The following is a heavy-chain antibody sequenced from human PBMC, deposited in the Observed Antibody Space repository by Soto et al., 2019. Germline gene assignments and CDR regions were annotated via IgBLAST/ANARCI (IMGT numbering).Heavy chain of an antibody. Sequence: QVQLQESGPGLVKPSETLSLTCTVSGDSVNIGSYYWSWIRQPPGKGLEWIGYIYYTGTTNYNPSLKSRVTISVDTSKNQFSLKLSSVTAADTAMYYCARVSRWGRGYDHWGQGTLVTVSS. CDR1: GDSVNIGSYY. V-gene: IGHV4-61*01. CDR3: ARVSRWGRGYDH. CDR2: IYYTGTT. D-gene: IGHD3-22*01. J-gene: IGHJ5*02.